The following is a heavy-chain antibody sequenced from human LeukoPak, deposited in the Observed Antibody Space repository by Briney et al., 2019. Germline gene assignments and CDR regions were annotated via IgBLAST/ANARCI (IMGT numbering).Heavy chain of an antibody. J-gene: IGHJ5*02. CDR2: ISGYNGET. V-gene: IGHV1-18*01. CDR1: GYTFSNFG. Sequence: ASVKVSCKAAGYTFSNFGISWVRQAPGQGVEWMGWISGYNGETNYAQKFQGRVTMTTDTSANTAYMEVRSLRSDDTAVYYCARDYEIAVRYDCFDPWGQGNLVIVSS. D-gene: IGHD6-6*01. CDR3: ARDYEIAVRYDCFDP.